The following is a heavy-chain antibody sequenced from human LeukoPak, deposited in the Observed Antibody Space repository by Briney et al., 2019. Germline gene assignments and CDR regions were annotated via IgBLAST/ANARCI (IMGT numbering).Heavy chain of an antibody. V-gene: IGHV3-66*04. Sequence: GGSLRLSCAASGFTVSSNYMIWVRQAPGKGLEWVSVIYSGGSTYYADSVKGRFTISRDNSKNTLYLQMNSLRAEDTAVYYCARHLAAAVTRRSYGMDVWGQGTTVTVSS. CDR1: GFTVSSNY. CDR2: IYSGGST. D-gene: IGHD6-13*01. J-gene: IGHJ6*02. CDR3: ARHLAAAVTRRSYGMDV.